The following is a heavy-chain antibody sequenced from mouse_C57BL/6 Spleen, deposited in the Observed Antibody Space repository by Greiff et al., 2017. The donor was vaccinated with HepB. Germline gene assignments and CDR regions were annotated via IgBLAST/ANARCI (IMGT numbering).Heavy chain of an antibody. V-gene: IGHV1-52*01. J-gene: IGHJ1*03. Sequence: VQLQQPGAELVRPGSSVKLSCKASGYTFTSYWMHWVKQRPIQGLEWIGNIDPSDSETHYNQKFKDKATLTVDKSSSTAYMQLSSLTSDDSAVYYCARGSNGYFDVWGTGTTVTVSS. CDR1: GYTFTSYW. D-gene: IGHD1-1*01. CDR2: IDPSDSET. CDR3: ARGSNGYFDV.